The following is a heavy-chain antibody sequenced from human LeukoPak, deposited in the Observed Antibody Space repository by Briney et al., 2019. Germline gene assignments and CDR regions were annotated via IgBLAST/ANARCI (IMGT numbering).Heavy chain of an antibody. D-gene: IGHD3-22*01. CDR2: MNPNSGNT. CDR1: GYTFTSYG. V-gene: IGHV1-8*02. Sequence: GASVKVSCKASGYTFTSYGISWVRQATGQGLEWMGWMNPNSGNTGYAQKFQGRVTMTRNTSISTAYMELSSLRSEDTAVYYCARLSYYYDSSGYYVVRYYYYGMDVWGQGTTVTVSS. J-gene: IGHJ6*02. CDR3: ARLSYYYDSSGYYVVRYYYYGMDV.